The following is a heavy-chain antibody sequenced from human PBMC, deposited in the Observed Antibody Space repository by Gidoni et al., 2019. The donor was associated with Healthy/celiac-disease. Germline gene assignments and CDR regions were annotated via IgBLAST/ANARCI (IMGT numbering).Heavy chain of an antibody. J-gene: IGHJ2*01. D-gene: IGHD6-13*01. V-gene: IGHV4-34*01. CDR2: INHSGST. Sequence: QVQLQQWGAGLLKPSETLSLTCAVYGGSLSGYYWSWIRQPPGKGLEWIGEINHSGSTNYNPSLKSRVTISVDTSKNQFSLKLSSVTAADTAVYYCARDGDIAAAGDDWYFDLWGRGTLVTVSS. CDR1: GGSLSGYY. CDR3: ARDGDIAAAGDDWYFDL.